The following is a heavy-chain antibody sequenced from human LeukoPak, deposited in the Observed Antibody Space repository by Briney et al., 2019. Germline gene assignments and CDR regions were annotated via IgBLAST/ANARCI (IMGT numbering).Heavy chain of an antibody. CDR1: VYTLTTYV. V-gene: IGHV1-18*01. J-gene: IGHJ5*02. CDR2: ISAYKGNT. D-gene: IGHD5-12*01. CDR3: ARVATGTYNWFDL. Sequence: VAAVNVSSMASVYTLTTYVISWVRPARGQGLEWMGWISAYKGNTNNTQKLQGRVTMTTDTTTSTAYMELRSVRADATAVYYCARVATGTYNWFDLWGQGTLVTVSS.